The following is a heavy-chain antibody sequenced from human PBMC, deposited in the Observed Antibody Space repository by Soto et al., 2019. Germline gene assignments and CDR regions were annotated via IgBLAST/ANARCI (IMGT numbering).Heavy chain of an antibody. CDR2: IYYSGST. D-gene: IGHD2-2*01. J-gene: IGHJ4*02. V-gene: IGHV4-59*08. CDR3: ARHKVVPAAIIY. Sequence: PSETLSLTCTVSGGSISSYYWSWIRQPPGKGLEWIGYIYYSGSTNYNPSLKSRVTISVDTSKNQFSLKLSSVTAADTAVYYCARHKVVPAAIIYWGQGTLVTVSS. CDR1: GGSISSYY.